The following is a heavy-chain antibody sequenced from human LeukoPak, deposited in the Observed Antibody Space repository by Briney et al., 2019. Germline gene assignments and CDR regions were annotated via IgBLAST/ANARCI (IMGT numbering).Heavy chain of an antibody. CDR3: ATQTITLVVVISPFDY. V-gene: IGHV3-30*02. Sequence: GGSLSLSCAASGFTVNTYPMRWVRQAPGKGRGWLALIQDDGAKTNYADSVRGRFTISRDNSMSTVYLQMNSLKPDDTAVYYCATQTITLVVVISPFDYWGQGALVTVSS. CDR1: GFTVNTYP. J-gene: IGHJ4*02. CDR2: IQDDGAKT. D-gene: IGHD3-22*01.